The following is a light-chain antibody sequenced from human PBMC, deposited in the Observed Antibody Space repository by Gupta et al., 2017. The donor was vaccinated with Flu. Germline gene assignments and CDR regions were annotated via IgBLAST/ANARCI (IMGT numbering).Light chain of an antibody. V-gene: IGKV1-39*01. J-gene: IGKJ4*01. CDR2: APS. CDR3: EQRDTTPIT. CDR1: QSLSSS. Sequence: PSSLSASVGDRVTITCRSSQSLSSSLNWYQHKPWKVPKLLTYAPSRSQSGLPLRFSGSGSGTXFTLTIXRLQPEDFATYYCEQRDTTPITFGXGTKVEIK.